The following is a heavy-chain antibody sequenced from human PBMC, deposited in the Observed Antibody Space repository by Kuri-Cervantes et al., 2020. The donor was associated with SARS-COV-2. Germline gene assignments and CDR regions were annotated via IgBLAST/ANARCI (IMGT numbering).Heavy chain of an antibody. J-gene: IGHJ4*02. V-gene: IGHV3-7*01. D-gene: IGHD3-3*01. Sequence: GGSLRLSCAASGFTFSTYAMSWVRQAPGKGLEWVANIKQDGSEKYYMDSVKGRFTISRDNAKNSLYLQMNSLRAEDTAVYYCARDEIAYDFWSGYYLGYWGQGTLVTVSS. CDR2: IKQDGSEK. CDR1: GFTFSTYA. CDR3: ARDEIAYDFWSGYYLGY.